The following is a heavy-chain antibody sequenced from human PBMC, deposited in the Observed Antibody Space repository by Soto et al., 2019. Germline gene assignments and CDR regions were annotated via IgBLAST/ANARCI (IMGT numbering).Heavy chain of an antibody. V-gene: IGHV3-23*01. Sequence: EVQLLESGGGLVQPGGSLRLSCAASGFTFSSYAMSWVRQAPGKGLEWVSAISGGGGSTYYADSVKGRFTISRDNSKNTLYLQMNSLRAEDTAVYYCAKGASGGADYYYYMDVWGKGTTVTVSS. J-gene: IGHJ6*03. CDR1: GFTFSSYA. CDR2: ISGGGGST. D-gene: IGHD6-19*01. CDR3: AKGASGGADYYYYMDV.